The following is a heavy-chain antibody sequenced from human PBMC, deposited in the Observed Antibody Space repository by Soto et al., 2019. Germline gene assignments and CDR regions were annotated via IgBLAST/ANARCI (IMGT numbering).Heavy chain of an antibody. CDR2: VKDGGST. CDR3: ARGQEGIVATH. Sequence: QVQLQQWGAGLLKPSETLPLTCTVNGGSLTGYYWSWIRQPPGKGLEWIGEVKDGGSTNYSPSLRGRVSISADTSKNHFSLRLNSVTAADTAVYFCARGQEGIVATHWDQGALVTVSS. V-gene: IGHV4-34*01. CDR1: GGSLTGYY. J-gene: IGHJ4*02. D-gene: IGHD5-12*01.